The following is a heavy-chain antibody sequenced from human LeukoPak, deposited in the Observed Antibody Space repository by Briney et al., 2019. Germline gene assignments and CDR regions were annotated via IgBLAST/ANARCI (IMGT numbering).Heavy chain of an antibody. V-gene: IGHV4-4*07. Sequence: SETLSLTCTVSGGSISSYYWSWIRQPAGKGLEWIGRMYTSGSTNYNPSFESRVTISADTSKNQFSLKLSSVTAADTAVYYCARDSSLPYCGGDCYPDYWGQGTLVTVSA. J-gene: IGHJ4*02. CDR2: MYTSGST. CDR3: ARDSSLPYCGGDCYPDY. D-gene: IGHD2-21*02. CDR1: GGSISSYY.